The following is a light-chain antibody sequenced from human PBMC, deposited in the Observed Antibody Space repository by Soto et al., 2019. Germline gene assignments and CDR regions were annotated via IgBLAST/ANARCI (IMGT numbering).Light chain of an antibody. J-gene: IGLJ2*01. V-gene: IGLV2-14*03. CDR1: SSDVGGYNY. Sequence: QSALTQPASVSGSPGQSITISCTGTSSDVGGYNYVSWYQQHPGKAPKLMIYDVNNRPSGVSDRFSGSKSGNTASLTISGLQAEDEVDFYCSSYTSSNTSVVFGGGTKLTVL. CDR2: DVN. CDR3: SSYTSSNTSVV.